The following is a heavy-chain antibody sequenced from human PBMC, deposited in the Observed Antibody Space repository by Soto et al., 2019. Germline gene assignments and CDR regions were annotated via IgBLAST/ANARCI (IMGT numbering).Heavy chain of an antibody. CDR2: MNPNSGNT. J-gene: IGHJ6*02. CDR1: GYTFTSYD. Sequence: AASVKVSCKASGYTFTSYDINWVRQATGQGLEWMGWMNPNSGNTGYAQKFQGRVTMTRNTSISTAYMELSSLRSEDTAVYYCARILRGNFLTGYAPYYYYYGMDVWGQGTTVTVSS. CDR3: ARILRGNFLTGYAPYYYYYGMDV. D-gene: IGHD3-9*01. V-gene: IGHV1-8*01.